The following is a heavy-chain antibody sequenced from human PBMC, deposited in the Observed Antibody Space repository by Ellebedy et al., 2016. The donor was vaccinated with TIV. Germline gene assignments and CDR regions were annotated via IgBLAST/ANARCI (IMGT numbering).Heavy chain of an antibody. D-gene: IGHD3-16*01. Sequence: GSLRLXXTVSGGSISSYYWSWIRQPAGKGLEWIGRIYTSGSTNYNPSLKSRVTISVDTSKNQFSLKLSSVTAADTAVYYCARMRGDNWFDPWGQGTLVTVSS. V-gene: IGHV4-4*07. CDR3: ARMRGDNWFDP. CDR2: IYTSGST. J-gene: IGHJ5*02. CDR1: GGSISSYY.